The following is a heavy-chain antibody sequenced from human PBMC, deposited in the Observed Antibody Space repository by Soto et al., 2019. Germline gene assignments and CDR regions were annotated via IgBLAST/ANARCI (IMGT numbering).Heavy chain of an antibody. CDR1: GFPFSNYG. CDR3: ANVLRLDY. CDR2: ISYDGSNK. J-gene: IGHJ4*02. Sequence: GGSLRLSCAASGFPFSNYGMHWVRQAPGKGLEWVAVISYDGSNKYYADSVKGRFTISRDNSKNTLYLQMNSLRAEDTAVYYCANVLRLDYWGQGTLVTVSS. D-gene: IGHD2-8*01. V-gene: IGHV3-30*18.